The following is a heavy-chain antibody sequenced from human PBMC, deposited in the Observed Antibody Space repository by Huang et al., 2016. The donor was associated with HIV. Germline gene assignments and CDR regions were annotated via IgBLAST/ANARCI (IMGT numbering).Heavy chain of an antibody. CDR2: ISYDGRSD. D-gene: IGHD2-15*01. V-gene: IGHV3-30*18. CDR3: AKESRWFSDFDQ. J-gene: IGHJ5*02. Sequence: QVQLVESGGGVVQPGTSLRLSCAASGFIFSNFGVHWVRQAPGKGLECVAVISYDGRSDRYSDSVKGRFTISRDNDKNTLSLEMDRLRHDDTAVYYCAKESRWFSDFDQWGQGTLVTVSS. CDR1: GFIFSNFG.